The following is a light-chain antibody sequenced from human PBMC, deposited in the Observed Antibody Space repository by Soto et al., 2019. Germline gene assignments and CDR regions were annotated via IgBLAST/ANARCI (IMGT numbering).Light chain of an antibody. Sequence: QLVLTQSPSASASLGASVKLTCTLSSGHSSNAIAWHQQQPEKGPRYLMKLTSDGSHSKGDGIPDRFSGSSSGAERYLIISSLQSDDEADYYCQTWGTGIHGVFGGGTKVTVL. CDR3: QTWGTGIHGV. CDR2: LTSDGSH. V-gene: IGLV4-69*01. J-gene: IGLJ3*02. CDR1: SGHSSNA.